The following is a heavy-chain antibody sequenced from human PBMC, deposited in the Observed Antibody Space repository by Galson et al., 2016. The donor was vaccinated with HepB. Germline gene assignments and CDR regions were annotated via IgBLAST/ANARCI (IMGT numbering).Heavy chain of an antibody. Sequence: SLRLSCAASGFIFSNYAMHWVRQAPGKGLEWVGVVSYDGNTKWYAGSVMGRLTISRDNSKNTLFLQMSSLRAEDTAVYYCARSQWFGELFYFDSWGQGTLVTVSS. V-gene: IGHV3-30-3*01. D-gene: IGHD3-10*01. J-gene: IGHJ4*02. CDR1: GFIFSNYA. CDR3: ARSQWFGELFYFDS. CDR2: VSYDGNTK.